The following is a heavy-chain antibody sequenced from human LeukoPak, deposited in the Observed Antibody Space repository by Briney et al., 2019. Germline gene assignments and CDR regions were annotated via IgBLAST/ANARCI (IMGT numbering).Heavy chain of an antibody. J-gene: IGHJ4*02. CDR2: TYYRSKWYN. D-gene: IGHD1-1*01. Sequence: PSQTLSVTCAISGDSVSSNSVAWTWIRQSPSRGLEWLGRTYYRSKWYNEYAGSVKSRMTISADTSKNQFSLQVRSVTPEDTAVYYCARDKETTFALFDYWGQGTPVTVSS. V-gene: IGHV6-1*01. CDR3: ARDKETTFALFDY. CDR1: GDSVSSNSVA.